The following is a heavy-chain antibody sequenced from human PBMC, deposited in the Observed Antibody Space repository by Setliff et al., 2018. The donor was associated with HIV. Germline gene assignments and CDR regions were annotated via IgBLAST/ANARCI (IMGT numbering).Heavy chain of an antibody. CDR1: GCSFSSYS. J-gene: IGHJ6*04. V-gene: IGHV3-48*01. CDR3: VKEGYSSVSGAYMDV. D-gene: IGHD6-19*01. Sequence: PGGSLRLSCAASGCSFSSYSMNWVRQAPGKGLEWVSYIRSSSSAMYYADSVKGRFTISRDNAKDSLYLQMNSLRAEDTALYYCVKEGYSSVSGAYMDVWGKATTVTVSS. CDR2: IRSSSSAM.